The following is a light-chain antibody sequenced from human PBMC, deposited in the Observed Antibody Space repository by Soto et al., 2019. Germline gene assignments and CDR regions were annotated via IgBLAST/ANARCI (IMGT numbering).Light chain of an antibody. V-gene: IGKV1-5*01. Sequence: DIQMTQSPATLSASVGDRVTITCRASQSISSWLAWYQQKPGKVPTLLIDDASSLESGVPSRFSGRGSWTEVTPTISSRQTDDFSTNYCQQHNTYQWTFGQGTKVEIK. J-gene: IGKJ1*01. CDR2: DAS. CDR3: QQHNTYQWT. CDR1: QSISSW.